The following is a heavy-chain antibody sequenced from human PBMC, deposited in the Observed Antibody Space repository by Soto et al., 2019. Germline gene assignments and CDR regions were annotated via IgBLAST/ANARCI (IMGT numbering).Heavy chain of an antibody. V-gene: IGHV4-34*01. CDR1: GGSFSGYY. Sequence: KPSETLSLTCAVYGGSFSGYYWSWIRQPPGKGLEWIGEINHSGSTNYNPSLKSRVTISVDTSKNQFSLKLSSVTAADTAVYYCARAPHSDYYGMDVWGQGTTVTVSS. J-gene: IGHJ6*02. CDR2: INHSGST. CDR3: ARAPHSDYYGMDV.